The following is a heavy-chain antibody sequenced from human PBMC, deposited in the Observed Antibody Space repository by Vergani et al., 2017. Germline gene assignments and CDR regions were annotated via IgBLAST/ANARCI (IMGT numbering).Heavy chain of an antibody. CDR2: ISNDGSKK. J-gene: IGHJ6*03. CDR3: AKAGSVTSGSLQYNFYMDV. D-gene: IGHD3-10*01. CDR1: GFSFSSHV. V-gene: IGHV3-30*18. Sequence: QVQLAESGGGRVQPGRSLRLSCAASGFSFSSHVIHWVRQAPGKGLEWVAVISNDGSKKYYADSVKGRFTISRDNSKNTLDLQMNSLRTQDTAVYYCAKAGSVTSGSLQYNFYMDVWGKGTTVTVS.